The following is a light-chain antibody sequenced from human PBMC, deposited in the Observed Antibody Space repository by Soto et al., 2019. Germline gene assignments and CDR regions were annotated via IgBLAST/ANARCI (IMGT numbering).Light chain of an antibody. Sequence: DIQMNQSASSLSASVGDRVTITGRVRQGISTYLAWYQQKPGKVPTLLIYAASTLQSGVPPRLRGSGSGTDFTLTISSLQHEDVATYYCQNYNSVPVTFGPGPKVDIQ. CDR3: QNYNSVPVT. J-gene: IGKJ3*01. CDR1: QGISTY. V-gene: IGKV1-27*01. CDR2: AAS.